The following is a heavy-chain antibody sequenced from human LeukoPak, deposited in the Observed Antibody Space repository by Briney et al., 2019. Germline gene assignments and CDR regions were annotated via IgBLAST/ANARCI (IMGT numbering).Heavy chain of an antibody. Sequence: ASVKVSCKASGYSFVLYGISWVRQAPGQGPEWMGWISTFNNYTQYAQKFQGRVTMTTDTSTSTAYMELRSLRSDDTAVYYCARVASSGYDAFDIWGQGTMVTVSS. CDR3: ARVASSGYDAFDI. CDR1: GYSFVLYG. CDR2: ISTFNNYT. V-gene: IGHV1-18*01. D-gene: IGHD3-22*01. J-gene: IGHJ3*02.